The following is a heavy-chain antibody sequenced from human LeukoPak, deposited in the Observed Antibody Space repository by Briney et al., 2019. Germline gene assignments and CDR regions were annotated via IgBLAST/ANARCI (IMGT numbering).Heavy chain of an antibody. V-gene: IGHV4-4*07. CDR3: AKSPSGRGGYNWFDP. CDR2: VYTGGST. D-gene: IGHD3-16*01. CDR1: GGSISGYY. J-gene: IGHJ5*02. Sequence: PSETLSLTCTVSGGSISGYYWSWIRQPVGKGLEWIGRVYTGGSTNYNPSLKSRVTMSIDTSKNQFSLNLSSVAAADTAVYYCAKSPSGRGGYNWFDPWGQGTLVTVSS.